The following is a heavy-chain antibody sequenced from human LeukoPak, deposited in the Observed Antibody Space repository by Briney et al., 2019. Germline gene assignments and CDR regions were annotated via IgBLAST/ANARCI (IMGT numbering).Heavy chain of an antibody. D-gene: IGHD3-22*01. Sequence: SETLSLTCTVSGGSISSSSYYWGWIRQPPGKGLEWFGSIYYSGSTYYNPSLKSRVTISVDTSKNQFSLKLSSVTAADTAIYFCARTNYYDSGGFDYYYYGLDVWGQGTTVTVSS. CDR3: ARTNYYDSGGFDYYYYGLDV. V-gene: IGHV4-39*07. CDR2: IYYSGST. J-gene: IGHJ6*02. CDR1: GGSISSSSYY.